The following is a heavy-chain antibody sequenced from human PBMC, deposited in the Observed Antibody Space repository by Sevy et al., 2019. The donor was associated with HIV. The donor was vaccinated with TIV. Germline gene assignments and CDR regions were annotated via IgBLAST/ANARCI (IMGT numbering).Heavy chain of an antibody. CDR3: ARLMTYYDESVYTGDY. D-gene: IGHD3-22*01. CDR2: IYPLDSDT. CDR1: GYRFSSHC. Sequence: GESLKISCEASGYRFSSHCMAWVRQMPGKGLEWMGIIYPLDSDTRYSPSFKGQVTISADKSIGTAYLQWRSLKASDTATYDCARLMTYYDESVYTGDYWGQGTLVT. V-gene: IGHV5-51*01. J-gene: IGHJ4*02.